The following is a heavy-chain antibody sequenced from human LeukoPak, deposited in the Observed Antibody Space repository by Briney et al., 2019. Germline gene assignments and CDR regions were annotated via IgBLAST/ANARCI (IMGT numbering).Heavy chain of an antibody. V-gene: IGHV1-8*03. D-gene: IGHD3-22*01. CDR1: GYTFTSYD. J-gene: IGHJ4*02. Sequence: ASVKVSCKASGYTFTSYDINWVRQATGQGLEWMGWMNPNSGNTGYAQKFQGRVTITRNTSISTAYMELSSLRSEDTAVYYCARGPHYYDSSGYYYDYWGQGTLVTVSS. CDR3: ARGPHYYDSSGYYYDY. CDR2: MNPNSGNT.